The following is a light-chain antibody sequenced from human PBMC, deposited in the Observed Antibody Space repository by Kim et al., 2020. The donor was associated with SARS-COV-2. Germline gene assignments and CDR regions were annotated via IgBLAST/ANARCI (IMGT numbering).Light chain of an antibody. CDR1: QRVDTY. V-gene: IGKV3-11*01. J-gene: IGKJ5*01. CDR3: QQRYNRIT. Sequence: SLSPGDRATLSGSASQRVDTYLAWYQQKPGQAPRLLLYDVARRATGIPVRFSGSGSETDFTLTITSLEPEDFAIYYCQQRYNRITFGQGTRLEIK. CDR2: DVA.